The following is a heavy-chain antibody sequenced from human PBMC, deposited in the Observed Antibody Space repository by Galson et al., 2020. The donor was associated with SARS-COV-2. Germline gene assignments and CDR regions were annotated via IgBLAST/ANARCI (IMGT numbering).Heavy chain of an antibody. V-gene: IGHV2-5*01. CDR2: IYWHDDK. CDR3: ALYKLGIGFHWCFDL. D-gene: IGHD7-27*01. J-gene: IGHJ2*01. CDR1: GFSLSTSGVG. Sequence: SGPTLVQPTQTLTLTCTFSGFSLSTSGVGVGWIRQPPGQALEWLALIYWHDDKRYSPSLKSRLTITKDTSKNQVVLTMTNVDPVDTARYYCALYKLGIGFHWCFDLWGRGTLGTVSS.